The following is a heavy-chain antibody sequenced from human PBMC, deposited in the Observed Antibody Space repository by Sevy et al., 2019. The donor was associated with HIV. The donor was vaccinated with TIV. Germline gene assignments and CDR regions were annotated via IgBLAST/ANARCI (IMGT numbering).Heavy chain of an antibody. D-gene: IGHD4-17*01. Sequence: GGSLRLSCAASGFTFSSYAMSWVRQVPGKGLEWVSAISGSGGSTYYANSVEGRFTISRDSFKKTLYLQMNSLRAEDTAVYYCAKGDNHYAIDYWGQGTLVPSPQ. V-gene: IGHV3-23*01. CDR3: AKGDNHYAIDY. J-gene: IGHJ4*02. CDR1: GFTFSSYA. CDR2: ISGSGGST.